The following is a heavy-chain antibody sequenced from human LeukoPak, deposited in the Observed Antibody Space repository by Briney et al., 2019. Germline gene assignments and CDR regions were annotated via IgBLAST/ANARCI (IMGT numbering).Heavy chain of an antibody. CDR2: ISFDGRNI. V-gene: IGHV3-30*04. J-gene: IGHJ4*02. CDR1: GFSFKTYA. D-gene: IGHD4-11*01. Sequence: GGSLRLSCAASGFSFKTYAFHWVRQAPGKGLDWVALISFDGRNIYYSDSVKGRFIISRDNSKNTVYLQMNSLRTEDTAVYYCTTSVYWGQGILVTVSS. CDR3: TTSVY.